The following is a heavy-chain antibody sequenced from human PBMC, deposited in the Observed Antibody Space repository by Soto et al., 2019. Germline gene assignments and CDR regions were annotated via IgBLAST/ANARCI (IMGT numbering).Heavy chain of an antibody. J-gene: IGHJ5*02. CDR2: IWYDGSNK. V-gene: IGHV3-33*01. Sequence: QVQLVESGGGVVQPGRSLRLSCAASGFTFSSYGMHWVRQVPGKGLEWVAVIWYDGSNKYYADSVKGRFTISRDNSKNTLYLHMNSLRAEDTAVYYCAREAYSSGWYPGWFDPWGQGTLVTVSS. CDR1: GFTFSSYG. D-gene: IGHD6-19*01. CDR3: AREAYSSGWYPGWFDP.